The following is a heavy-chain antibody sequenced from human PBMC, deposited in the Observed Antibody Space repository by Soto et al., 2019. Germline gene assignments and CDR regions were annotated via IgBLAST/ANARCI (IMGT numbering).Heavy chain of an antibody. D-gene: IGHD6-6*01. CDR1: GYTFTTYA. Sequence: QVQLVQSGAEVKKPGASVKLSCKASGYTFTTYAISWVRQAPGQGLEWMGWLRTYDGHTDYAQNLKGRVTMTTETSTNTAYMELRSLRSDDTAVYYCARDRLHTSSSITFDYWGQGALVTVSS. V-gene: IGHV1-18*01. CDR3: ARDRLHTSSSITFDY. CDR2: LRTYDGHT. J-gene: IGHJ4*02.